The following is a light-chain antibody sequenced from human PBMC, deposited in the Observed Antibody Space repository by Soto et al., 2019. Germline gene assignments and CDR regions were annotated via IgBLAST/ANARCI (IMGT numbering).Light chain of an antibody. CDR1: QGLLHSNGDTF. Sequence: DVVMTQSPLSLPVTLGQPASISCRSSQGLLHSNGDTFLSWFQQRPGQSPRRLIYQVSNRDSGVPDRFSGSGSGTDFTLTISRVEAEDVGIYYCMQGTHWPYTFDQGTKLEI. CDR2: QVS. V-gene: IGKV2-30*02. CDR3: MQGTHWPYT. J-gene: IGKJ2*01.